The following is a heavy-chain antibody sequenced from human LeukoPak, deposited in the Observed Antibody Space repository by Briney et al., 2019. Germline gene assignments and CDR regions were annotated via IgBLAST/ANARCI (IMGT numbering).Heavy chain of an antibody. CDR1: GGSISSGGYY. V-gene: IGHV4-30-2*01. J-gene: IGHJ5*02. Sequence: SQTLSLTCTVSGGSISSGGYYWSWIRQPPGKGLEWIGYIYHSGSTYYNPSLKSRVTISVDRSKNQFSLKLSSVTAADTAVYYCARTSPATVRDWFDPWGQGTLVTVSS. CDR2: IYHSGST. D-gene: IGHD4-11*01. CDR3: ARTSPATVRDWFDP.